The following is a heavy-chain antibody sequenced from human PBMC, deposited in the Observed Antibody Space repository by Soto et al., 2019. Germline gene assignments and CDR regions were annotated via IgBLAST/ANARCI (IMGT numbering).Heavy chain of an antibody. CDR1: GFTFSSYS. D-gene: IGHD1-26*01. V-gene: IGHV3-21*01. CDR3: ARDSHLTASGSFLLFDY. CDR2: ISSSSSYI. Sequence: GSLRLSCAASGFTFSSYSMNWVRQAPGKGLEWVSSISSSSSYIYYADSVKGRFTISRDNAKNSLYLQMNSLRAEDTAVYYCARDSHLTASGSFLLFDYWGQGTLVTVSS. J-gene: IGHJ4*02.